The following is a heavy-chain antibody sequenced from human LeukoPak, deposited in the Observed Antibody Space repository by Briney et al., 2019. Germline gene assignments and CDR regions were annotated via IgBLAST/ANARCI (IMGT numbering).Heavy chain of an antibody. CDR3: ARDRGIRWGPDY. D-gene: IGHD4-23*01. CDR2: ISPYNGNT. Sequence: ASVKVSCKASGYTFTSYGLSWVRQAPGQGLEWMGWISPYNGNTNYVQKLQGRVTMTTDTSTTTAYLELRSLRSDDTAVYYCARDRGIRWGPDYWGRGPLVTVSS. V-gene: IGHV1-18*01. CDR1: GYTFTSYG. J-gene: IGHJ4*02.